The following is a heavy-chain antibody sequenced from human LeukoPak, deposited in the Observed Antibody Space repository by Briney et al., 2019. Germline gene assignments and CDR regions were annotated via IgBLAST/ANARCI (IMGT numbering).Heavy chain of an antibody. CDR2: IYHSGST. D-gene: IGHD2-2*01. CDR3: ARRDKPAAPIDY. CDR1: GGSISSGDYC. J-gene: IGHJ4*02. Sequence: SETLSLTCTVSGGSISSGDYCWSWIRQPPGKGLEWIGYIYHSGSTYYNPSLKSRVTISVDRSKNQFSLKLSSVTAADTAVYYCARRDKPAAPIDYWGQGTLVTVSS. V-gene: IGHV4-30-2*01.